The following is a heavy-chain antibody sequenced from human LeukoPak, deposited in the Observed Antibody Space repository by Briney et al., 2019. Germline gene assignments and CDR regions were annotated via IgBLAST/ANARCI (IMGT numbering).Heavy chain of an antibody. Sequence: SETLSLTCAVYGGSFSGYYWSWIRQHPGKGLEWIGYIYYSGSTYYNPSLKSRVTISVDTSKNQFSLKLSSVTAADTAVYYCARALYYFDYWGQGTLVTVSS. CDR2: IYYSGST. J-gene: IGHJ4*02. CDR3: ARALYYFDY. CDR1: GGSFSGYY. V-gene: IGHV4-31*11.